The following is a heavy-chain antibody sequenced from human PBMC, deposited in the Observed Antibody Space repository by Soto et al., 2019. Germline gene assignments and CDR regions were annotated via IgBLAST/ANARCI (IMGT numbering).Heavy chain of an antibody. D-gene: IGHD1-20*01. CDR2: LYWDDDK. J-gene: IGHJ5*02. V-gene: IGHV2-5*02. CDR1: GFSLSASEVG. CDR3: ARRYNQNAYLVP. Sequence: QITLKESGPTLVKPPQTLTLTCTFSGFSLSASEVGVGWIRQPPGKAPEWLALLYWDDDKRYSPSPKTRLAIAKYTSNNQVVLTMTTLDPVYTATYYRARRYNQNAYLVPGGQGTLVTVSS.